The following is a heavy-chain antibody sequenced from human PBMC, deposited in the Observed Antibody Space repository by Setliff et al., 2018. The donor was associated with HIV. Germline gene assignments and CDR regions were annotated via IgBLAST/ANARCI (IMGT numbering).Heavy chain of an antibody. D-gene: IGHD1-26*01. Sequence: SETLSLTCTVSGGSISSYYWSWIRQPPGKGLEWIGYIYSSGSTNYNPSLKSRVTISVDTSKNQFSLNLSSVTAADAAVYYCGRSLGTMWGYDYWGQGTLVTVSS. CDR2: IYSSGST. CDR1: GGSISSYY. J-gene: IGHJ4*02. V-gene: IGHV4-59*01. CDR3: GRSLGTMWGYDY.